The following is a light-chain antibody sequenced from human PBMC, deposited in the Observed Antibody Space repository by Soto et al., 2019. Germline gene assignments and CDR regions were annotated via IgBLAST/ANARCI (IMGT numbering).Light chain of an antibody. CDR2: SNN. V-gene: IGLV1-44*01. J-gene: IGLJ2*01. CDR1: SSNIGSNT. Sequence: QPVLTQPPSASGTPGQRVTISCSGSSSNIGSNTVNWYQQLPGTAPKLLIYSNNQRPSGVPDRFSGSKSGTSASLAISGLQSEDEADYYCEAWDDSLNGRVFGGGTKLTDL. CDR3: EAWDDSLNGRV.